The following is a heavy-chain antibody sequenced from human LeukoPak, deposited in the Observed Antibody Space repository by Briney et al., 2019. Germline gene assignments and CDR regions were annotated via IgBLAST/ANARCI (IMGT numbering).Heavy chain of an antibody. Sequence: SETLSLTCAVYGGSFSGYYWSWIRQPPGKGLEWIGEINHSGSTNYNPSLKSRVTISVDTSKNQFSLKLSSVTAADTAVYYCARGEALYGALRWFDYWGQGTLVTVSS. CDR1: GGSFSGYY. V-gene: IGHV4-34*01. CDR2: INHSGST. D-gene: IGHD4-17*01. CDR3: ARGEALYGALRWFDY. J-gene: IGHJ4*02.